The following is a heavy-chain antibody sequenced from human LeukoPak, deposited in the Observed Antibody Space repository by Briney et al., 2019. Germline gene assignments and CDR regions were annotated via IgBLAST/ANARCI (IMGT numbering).Heavy chain of an antibody. CDR2: ISDSGGST. CDR3: AKAKDYGDPWYFDY. J-gene: IGHJ4*02. V-gene: IGHV3-23*01. Sequence: PGGSLRLSCAASGFTFSSFAVSWVRQAPGKGLEWVSGISDSGGSTYYADSVKGRFTISRDSSKNTLYLQMNSLRAEDTAVYYCAKAKDYGDPWYFDYWGQGTLVTVSS. CDR1: GFTFSSFA. D-gene: IGHD4-17*01.